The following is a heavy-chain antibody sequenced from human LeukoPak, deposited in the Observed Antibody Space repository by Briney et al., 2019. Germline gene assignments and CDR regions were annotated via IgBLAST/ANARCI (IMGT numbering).Heavy chain of an antibody. Sequence: GGSLRLSCAASGFTVSSNYMSWVRQAPGQGLEWVSVIYSGGSTYYADSVKGRFTISRDNSKNTLYLQMNSLRAEDTAVYYCARDYYGSGTYDYWGQGTLVTVSS. V-gene: IGHV3-66*01. J-gene: IGHJ4*02. CDR3: ARDYYGSGTYDY. D-gene: IGHD3-10*01. CDR2: IYSGGST. CDR1: GFTVSSNY.